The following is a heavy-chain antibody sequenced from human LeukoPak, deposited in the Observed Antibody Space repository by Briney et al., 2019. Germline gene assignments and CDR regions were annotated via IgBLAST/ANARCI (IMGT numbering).Heavy chain of an antibody. D-gene: IGHD1-14*01. CDR2: ISGSGSLT. CDR3: ARDTFQPGRIDC. Sequence: GGSLRLSCAASGFSFSDEMNWVRQAPGKGLEWLAYISGSGSLTHYADSVKGRFIISRDNAKNTLYLQMNSLRAEDTAVYYCARDTFQPGRIDCWGQGTLVIVSS. J-gene: IGHJ4*02. V-gene: IGHV3-48*03. CDR1: GFSFSDE.